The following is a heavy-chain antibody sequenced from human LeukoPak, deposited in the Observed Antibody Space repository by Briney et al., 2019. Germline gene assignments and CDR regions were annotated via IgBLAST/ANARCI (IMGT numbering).Heavy chain of an antibody. CDR2: IKQDGSEK. CDR1: GFTFSSYG. J-gene: IGHJ4*02. D-gene: IGHD5-18*01. Sequence: GGSPRLSCAASGFTFSSYGMHWVRQAPGKGLEWVANIKQDGSEKYYVDSVKGRFTISRDNAKNSLYLQMNSLRAEDTAVYYCARGFRDTAMFLDYWGQGTLVTVSS. V-gene: IGHV3-7*01. CDR3: ARGFRDTAMFLDY.